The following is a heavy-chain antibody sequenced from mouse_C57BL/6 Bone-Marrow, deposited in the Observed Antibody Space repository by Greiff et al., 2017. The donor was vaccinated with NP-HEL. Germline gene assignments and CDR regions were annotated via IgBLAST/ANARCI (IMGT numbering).Heavy chain of an antibody. Sequence: EVQRVESGGGLVKPGGSLKLSCAASGFTFSSYTMSWVRQTPEKRLEWVATISGGGGNTYYPDSVKGRFTISRDNAKNTLYLQMSSLRSEDTALYYCARHEGLRAWFAYWGQGTLVTVSA. CDR1: GFTFSSYT. CDR2: ISGGGGNT. V-gene: IGHV5-9*01. CDR3: ARHEGLRAWFAY. D-gene: IGHD2-4*01. J-gene: IGHJ3*01.